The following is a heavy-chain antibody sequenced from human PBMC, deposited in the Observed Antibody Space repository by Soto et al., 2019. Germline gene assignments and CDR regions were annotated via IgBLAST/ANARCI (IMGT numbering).Heavy chain of an antibody. CDR2: IWYDGSNK. J-gene: IGHJ4*02. D-gene: IGHD3-22*01. V-gene: IGHV3-33*01. Sequence: GGSPRLSCAASGFTFSSYGMHWVRQAPGKGLEWVAVIWYDGSNKYYADSVKGRFTISRDNSKNTLYLQMNSLRAEDTAVYYCAREVDDSSGYYSGFDYWGQGTLVTVSS. CDR1: GFTFSSYG. CDR3: AREVDDSSGYYSGFDY.